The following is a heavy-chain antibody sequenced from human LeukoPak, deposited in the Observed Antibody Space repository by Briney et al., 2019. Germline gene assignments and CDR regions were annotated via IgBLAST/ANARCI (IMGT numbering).Heavy chain of an antibody. Sequence: GGSLRLSCAGSAFTFSSYSMNWVRQAPGKGLEWVSSIGGSSSDIYYADSVKGRFTISRDSAKNSLYLQMNSLRAEDTAVYYCAREGYASIFGVATGYYMDVWGKGTTVTVSS. V-gene: IGHV3-21*01. J-gene: IGHJ6*03. D-gene: IGHD3-3*01. CDR2: IGGSSSDI. CDR1: AFTFSSYS. CDR3: AREGYASIFGVATGYYMDV.